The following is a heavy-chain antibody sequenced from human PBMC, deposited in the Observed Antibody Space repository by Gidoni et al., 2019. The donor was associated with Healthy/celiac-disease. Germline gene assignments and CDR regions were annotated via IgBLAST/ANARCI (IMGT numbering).Heavy chain of an antibody. CDR2: IRSKAYGGTT. CDR1: GFTFGLYG. CDR3: TSHSGEGFTMVDY. V-gene: IGHV3-49*05. Sequence: EVQLVESVGGLVKPGRSLGLSCTASGFTFGLYGMSWFRQAPGKGLEWVGFIRSKAYGGTTEYAASVKGRFTISRDDSKSIAYLQMNSLKTEDTAVYYCTSHSGEGFTMVDYWGQGTLVTVSS. J-gene: IGHJ4*02. D-gene: IGHD3-10*01.